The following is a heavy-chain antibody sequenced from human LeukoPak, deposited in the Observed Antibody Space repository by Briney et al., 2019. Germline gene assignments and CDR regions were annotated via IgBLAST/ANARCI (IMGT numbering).Heavy chain of an antibody. V-gene: IGHV3-23*01. Sequence: GGSLRLSCAASGFTFSTYTMYWVRHPPGKRLEWVSIIGNNGGGIHYADSVKGRFTISRDNSKNTLYLQMNSLRAEDTAVYYCAKDRTGIAVADYWGQGTLVTVSS. D-gene: IGHD6-19*01. CDR1: GFTFSTYT. CDR2: IGNNGGGI. J-gene: IGHJ4*02. CDR3: AKDRTGIAVADY.